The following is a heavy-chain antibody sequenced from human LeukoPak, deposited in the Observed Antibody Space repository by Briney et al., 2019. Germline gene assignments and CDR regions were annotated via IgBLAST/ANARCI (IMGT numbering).Heavy chain of an antibody. J-gene: IGHJ4*02. V-gene: IGHV4-39*01. D-gene: IGHD3-9*01. CDR2: IYYSGST. CDR3: GAREGYDILLN. CDR1: GGSISSSSYY. Sequence: PSETLSLTCTVSGGSISSSSYYWGWIRRPAGKGLEWIGSIYYSGSTYYNPSLKSRVTISVDTSKNQFSLKLSSVTAADTAVYYCGAREGYDILLNWGQGTLVTVSS.